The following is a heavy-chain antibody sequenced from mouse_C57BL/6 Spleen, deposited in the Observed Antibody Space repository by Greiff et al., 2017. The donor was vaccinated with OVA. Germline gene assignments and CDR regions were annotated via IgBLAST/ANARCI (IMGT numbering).Heavy chain of an antibody. CDR1: GYSFTGYY. V-gene: IGHV1-42*01. CDR2: INPSTGGT. D-gene: IGHD4-1*01. Sequence: VQLQQSGPELVKPGASVKISCKASGYSFTGYYMNWVKQSPEKSLEWIGEINPSTGGTTYNQKFKAKATLTVDKSSSTAYMQLKSLTSEDSAVYYCARLNWVYFDYWGQGTTLTVSS. CDR3: ARLNWVYFDY. J-gene: IGHJ2*01.